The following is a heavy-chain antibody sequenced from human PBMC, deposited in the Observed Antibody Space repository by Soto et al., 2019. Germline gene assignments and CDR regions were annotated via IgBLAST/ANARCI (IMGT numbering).Heavy chain of an antibody. J-gene: IGHJ4*02. CDR1: GYTFTSYG. Sequence: GASVKVSCKASGYTFTSYGIGWVRQAPGQGLEWMGWVSTYNGNTNYGQNLQGRVSLTTDTSTSTAYMELRSLRSDDTAVYYCARDRGGDGYWHQWGQGTLVTVSS. CDR2: VSTYNGNT. D-gene: IGHD6-25*01. V-gene: IGHV1-18*01. CDR3: ARDRGGDGYWHQ.